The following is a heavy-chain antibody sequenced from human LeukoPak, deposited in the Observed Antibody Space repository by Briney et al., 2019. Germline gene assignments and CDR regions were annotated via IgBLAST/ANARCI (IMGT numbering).Heavy chain of an antibody. J-gene: IGHJ3*02. CDR1: GFTFSNYW. CDR2: IKQDGSEK. Sequence: GGSLRLSCAVSGFTFSNYWMTWVRQAPGKGLEWVANIKQDGSEKYFVDSVKGRFTISRDNAKNSLYLQMNSLRAEDTAVYFCARVSILNLGELSEAFDMWGQGTMVTVSS. D-gene: IGHD3-16*02. V-gene: IGHV3-7*05. CDR3: ARVSILNLGELSEAFDM.